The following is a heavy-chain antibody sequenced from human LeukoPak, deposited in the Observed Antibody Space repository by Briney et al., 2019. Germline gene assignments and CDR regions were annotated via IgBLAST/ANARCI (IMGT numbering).Heavy chain of an antibody. CDR1: GFTFSSYS. CDR2: ISSSSSTI. CDR3: ARDRGWLRFEFDY. V-gene: IGHV3-48*02. Sequence: GSLRLSCAASGFTFSSYSMSWCRQAPGKGLEWVSYISSSSSTIYYADSVKGRFTISRDNAKNSLYLQVNSLRDEDAAVYHCARDRGWLRFEFDYWGQGTLATVSS. D-gene: IGHD5-12*01. J-gene: IGHJ4*02.